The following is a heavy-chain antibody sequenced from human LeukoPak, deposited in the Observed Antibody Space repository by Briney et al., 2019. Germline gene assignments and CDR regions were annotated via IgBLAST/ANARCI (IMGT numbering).Heavy chain of an antibody. J-gene: IGHJ4*02. CDR3: ARDGQGSGKTFDY. CDR1: GYTFTGYY. Sequence: ASVKVSCKASGYTFTGYYMHWVRQAPGQGLEWMGWINPKSGDTNCAQKFQGRVTMTRDTSINTAYMELSRLRSDDTAVYYCARDGQGSGKTFDYWGQGTLVSVSS. V-gene: IGHV1-2*02. CDR2: INPKSGDT.